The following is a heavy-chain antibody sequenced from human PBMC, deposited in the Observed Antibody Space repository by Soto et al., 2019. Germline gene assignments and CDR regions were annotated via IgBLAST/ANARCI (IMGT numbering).Heavy chain of an antibody. Sequence: QVQLQQWGAGLLKPSETLSLTCAVSGESFSDYFWSWIRQPPGKGLEWIGEIDQTGRTNYNPSLTCRVIMSVDTSKNQFSLNLSSVTAADTAMYYCARGVGSGRDYGLDVWGQGTTVTVS. CDR3: ARGVGSGRDYGLDV. CDR1: GESFSDYF. D-gene: IGHD3-10*01. J-gene: IGHJ6*02. CDR2: IDQTGRT. V-gene: IGHV4-34*01.